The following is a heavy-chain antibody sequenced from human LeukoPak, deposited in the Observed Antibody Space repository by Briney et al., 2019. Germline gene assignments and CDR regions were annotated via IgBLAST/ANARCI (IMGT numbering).Heavy chain of an antibody. CDR3: ARGDLDY. Sequence: ASVTVSCKASGGTFSSYAISWVRQAPGQGLEWMGRIIPILGIANYAQKFQGRVAMTRNTSISTAYMELSSLRSEDTAVYYCARGDLDYWGQGTLVTVSS. CDR1: GGTFSSYA. V-gene: IGHV1-69*04. J-gene: IGHJ4*02. CDR2: IIPILGIA.